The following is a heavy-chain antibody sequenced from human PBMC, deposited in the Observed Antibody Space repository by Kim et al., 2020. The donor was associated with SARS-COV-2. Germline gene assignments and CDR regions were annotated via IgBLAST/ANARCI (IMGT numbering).Heavy chain of an antibody. D-gene: IGHD3-16*01. CDR3: ARDTFDGQSGGHFPY. V-gene: IGHV3-7*03. J-gene: IGHJ4*02. Sequence: DSEKVRFTISRDNARNSLYLQRNNLRAEDTAVYYCARDTFDGQSGGHFPYWGQGTLVTVSS.